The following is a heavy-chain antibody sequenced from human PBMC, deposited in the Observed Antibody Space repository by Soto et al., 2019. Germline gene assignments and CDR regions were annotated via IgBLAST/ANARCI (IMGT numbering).Heavy chain of an antibody. CDR3: AQGGGGFGELGVDY. D-gene: IGHD3-10*01. V-gene: IGHV3-30*03. J-gene: IGHJ4*02. CDR2: ISYDGSNK. CDR1: GFTFSSYG. Sequence: QVQLVESGGGVVQPGRSLRLSCAASGFTFSSYGMHWVRQAPGKGLEWVAVISYDGSNKYYADSVKGRFTISKDNSKNNLYVQMNSQRAEGRAEDCFAQGGGGFGELGVDYWGQGTLVTLSS.